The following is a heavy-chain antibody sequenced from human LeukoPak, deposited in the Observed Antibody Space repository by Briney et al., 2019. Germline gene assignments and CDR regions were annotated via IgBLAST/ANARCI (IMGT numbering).Heavy chain of an antibody. CDR2: IKQDGSEK. Sequence: PGGSLRLSCAASGFTFSSYWMSWVRQAPGKGLEWVADIKQDGSEKYYVDSVKGRFTISRDNAKNSLYLQMNSLRAEDTAVYYCARGGGYYDSSGYHSHNWFDPWGQGTLVIVSS. D-gene: IGHD3-22*01. V-gene: IGHV3-7*01. CDR3: ARGGGYYDSSGYHSHNWFDP. J-gene: IGHJ5*02. CDR1: GFTFSSYW.